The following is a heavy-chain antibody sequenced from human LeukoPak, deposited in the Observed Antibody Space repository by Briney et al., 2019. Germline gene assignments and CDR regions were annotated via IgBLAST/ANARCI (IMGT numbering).Heavy chain of an antibody. V-gene: IGHV1-18*01. CDR2: ISAYNGNT. D-gene: IGHD3-22*01. Sequence: ASVKVSCKASGYTFTSYGISWVRQAPGQGLEWMGWISAYNGNTNYAQKLQGRVTMTTDTSTSTAYMELRSLRSDDTAVYYCATRSLDSSGPWFDPWGQGTLVTVSS. CDR3: ATRSLDSSGPWFDP. CDR1: GYTFTSYG. J-gene: IGHJ5*02.